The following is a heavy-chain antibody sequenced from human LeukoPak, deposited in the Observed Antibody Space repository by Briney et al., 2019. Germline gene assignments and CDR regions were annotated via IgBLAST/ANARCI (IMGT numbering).Heavy chain of an antibody. D-gene: IGHD2-8*01. Sequence: SETLSLTCTVSGGSISSYYWSWIRQPPGKGLEWIGYIYYSGNTNYNPSLKSRVTISVDTSKNQFSLKLSSVTAADTAVYYCARSSWSPLVDVWGKGTTVTVSS. J-gene: IGHJ6*04. CDR3: ARSSWSPLVDV. CDR2: IYYSGNT. CDR1: GGSISSYY. V-gene: IGHV4-59*08.